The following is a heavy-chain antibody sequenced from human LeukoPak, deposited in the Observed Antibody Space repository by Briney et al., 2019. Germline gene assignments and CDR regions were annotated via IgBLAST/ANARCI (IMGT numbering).Heavy chain of an antibody. CDR1: GVSIRSNNW. V-gene: IGHV4-4*02. J-gene: IGHJ4*02. D-gene: IGHD1-26*01. CDR3: AFRSGRALY. Sequence: SGTLSLTCAVSGVSIRSNNWWTWVRQSPGKGLEWIGEIWHSESTNYNPSLKGRVTISTDKSMNQFSLKLTSVTAADSAIYYCAFRSGRALYWGQGTVVAVSS. CDR2: IWHSEST.